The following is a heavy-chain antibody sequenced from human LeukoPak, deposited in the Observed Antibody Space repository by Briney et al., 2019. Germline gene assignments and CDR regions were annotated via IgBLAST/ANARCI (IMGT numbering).Heavy chain of an antibody. CDR3: AKDPIAVAGNNYYGMDV. D-gene: IGHD6-19*01. CDR1: GFTFSSYE. CDR2: ISSTGTTI. J-gene: IGHJ6*02. V-gene: IGHV3-48*03. Sequence: GGSLRLSCAASGFTFSSYEINWVRQAPGKGLQWVSYISSTGTTIYYADSVKGRFTISRDNAKNSLSLQMNSLRAEDTAVYYCAKDPIAVAGNNYYGMDVWGQGTTVSVSS.